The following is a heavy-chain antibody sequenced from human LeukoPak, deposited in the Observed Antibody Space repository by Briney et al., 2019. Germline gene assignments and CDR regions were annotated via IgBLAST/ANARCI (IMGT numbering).Heavy chain of an antibody. V-gene: IGHV3-9*01. D-gene: IGHD3-10*01. CDR1: GFTFDDFA. CDR2: ISWNSGSI. Sequence: GGSLRLSCAASGFTFDDFAMHWGRHAPGRGLEWVSGISWNSGSIGYADSVKGRFTISRDNAKTSLYRQMNSLSAEHTALYHCAKGGSGSYFDYWGQGTPVTLSS. J-gene: IGHJ4*02. CDR3: AKGGSGSYFDY.